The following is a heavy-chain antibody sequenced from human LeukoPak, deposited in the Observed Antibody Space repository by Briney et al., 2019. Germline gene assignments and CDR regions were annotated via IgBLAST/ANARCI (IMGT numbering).Heavy chain of an antibody. V-gene: IGHV3-23*01. Sequence: TGGSLRLSCAASGFTFSSFWMHWVRQAPGKGLEWVSPTSGSGGSTYYADCVKGRFTISRDNYKTTLYLLMNSLRAEATAVYYCAKDRGYCSGGSCYRSFDYWGQGTLVTVSS. J-gene: IGHJ4*02. CDR3: AKDRGYCSGGSCYRSFDY. CDR1: GFTFSSFW. D-gene: IGHD2-15*01. CDR2: TSGSGGST.